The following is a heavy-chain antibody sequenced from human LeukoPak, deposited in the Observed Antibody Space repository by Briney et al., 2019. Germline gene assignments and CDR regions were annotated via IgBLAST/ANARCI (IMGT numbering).Heavy chain of an antibody. CDR1: GFIFSYYG. CDR2: ISDSGDAT. CDR3: AKERGHSKPFDY. J-gene: IGHJ4*02. V-gene: IGHV3-23*01. Sequence: GGSLRLSCEVSGFIFSYYGMNWVRQAPGKGLEWVSAISDSGDATYYADSVKGRFTISRDNSKSTLYLQMNNLRAEDTALYYCAKERGHSKPFDYWGQGTLDTVSS. D-gene: IGHD4-23*01.